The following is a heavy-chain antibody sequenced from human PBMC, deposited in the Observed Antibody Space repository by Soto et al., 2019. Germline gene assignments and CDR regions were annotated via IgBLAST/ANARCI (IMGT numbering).Heavy chain of an antibody. D-gene: IGHD2-8*01. V-gene: IGHV3-49*03. CDR3: TRGGFYCTNGVCYSYYYYYGMDV. CDR1: GFTFGYYA. J-gene: IGHJ6*02. Sequence: PGGSLRRSCTASGFTFGYYAMSWFRQAPGKGRVWVGFIRSKAYGGATEYAASVKGRFTISRDDSKSIAYLQMNSLKTEDTAVYYCTRGGFYCTNGVCYSYYYYYGMDVWGQGTTVTVSS. CDR2: IRSKAYGGAT.